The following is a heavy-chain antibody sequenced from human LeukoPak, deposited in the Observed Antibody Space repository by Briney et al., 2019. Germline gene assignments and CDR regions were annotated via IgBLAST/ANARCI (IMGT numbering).Heavy chain of an antibody. Sequence: SETLSLTCSVSGYYISSGYYWGWIRQPPGKGLEWIGSIYHSGSTYYNPSLKSRVTISVDTSKNQFSLKLSSVTAADTAVYYCARASSDDTAMATPFAYWGQGTLVTVSS. CDR2: IYHSGST. CDR3: ARASSDDTAMATPFAY. V-gene: IGHV4-38-2*02. D-gene: IGHD5-18*01. J-gene: IGHJ4*02. CDR1: GYYISSGYY.